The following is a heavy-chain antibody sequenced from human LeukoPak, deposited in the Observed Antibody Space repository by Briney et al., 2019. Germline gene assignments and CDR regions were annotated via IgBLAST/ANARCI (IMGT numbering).Heavy chain of an antibody. Sequence: GGSLRLSCAASGFTFSSYAMSWIRQAPGKGLEWVSAISGSGGSTYYADSVKGRFTISRDNSKNTLYLQMNSLRAEDTAVYYCARLEMATILDYWGQGTLVTVSS. CDR2: ISGSGGST. CDR3: ARLEMATILDY. J-gene: IGHJ4*02. D-gene: IGHD5-24*01. V-gene: IGHV3-23*01. CDR1: GFTFSSYA.